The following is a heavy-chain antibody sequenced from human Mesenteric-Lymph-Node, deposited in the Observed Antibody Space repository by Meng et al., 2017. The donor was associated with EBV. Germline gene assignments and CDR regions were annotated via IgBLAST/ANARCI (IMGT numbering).Heavy chain of an antibody. Sequence: QLQLEESGPGLVTPSETLSLSCTVSGGSISSISYYWGWIRQPPGKGLEWIGSINYSGSTYYSPSLKSRVTIFVDTSKNQFSLKLSSVTAADTAVYYCARVLLRGVILLWGQGTLVTVSS. J-gene: IGHJ4*02. V-gene: IGHV4-39*07. CDR2: INYSGST. D-gene: IGHD3-10*01. CDR1: GGSISSISYY. CDR3: ARVLLRGVILL.